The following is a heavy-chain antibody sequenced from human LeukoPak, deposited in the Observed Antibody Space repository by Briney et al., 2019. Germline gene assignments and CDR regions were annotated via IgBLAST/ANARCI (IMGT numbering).Heavy chain of an antibody. D-gene: IGHD3-3*01. J-gene: IGHJ4*02. CDR2: IKQDGSEE. V-gene: IGHV3-7*01. CDR3: ARANSFLEWLSLFDY. CDR1: GFTFSSYW. Sequence: GGSLRLSCAASGFTFSSYWMSWVRQAPGKGLEWVANIKQDGSEEYYVDSGKGRFTSYRDNAKNSLYLQMNSLRAEDTAVYYCARANSFLEWLSLFDYWGQGTLVTVSS.